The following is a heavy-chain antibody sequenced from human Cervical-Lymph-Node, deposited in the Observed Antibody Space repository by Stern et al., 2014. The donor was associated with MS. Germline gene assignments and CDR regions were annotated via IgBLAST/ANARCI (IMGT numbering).Heavy chain of an antibody. V-gene: IGHV4-34*01. CDR3: ARGCRYLTCYDAFHL. CDR1: GVSFSDYY. D-gene: IGHD3-16*02. Sequence: QVQLVQWGAGLLKPSETLSLTCGVYGVSFSDYYWSWIRQPPGKELEWIGEIHHSGSTDYSPSLKSRVTISLDTSKNQFSLRLSSVTAADMAVYYCARGCRYLTCYDAFHLWGQGTMVTVSS. J-gene: IGHJ3*01. CDR2: IHHSGST.